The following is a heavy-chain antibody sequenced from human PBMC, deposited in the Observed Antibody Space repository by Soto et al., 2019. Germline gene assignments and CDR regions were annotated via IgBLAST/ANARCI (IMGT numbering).Heavy chain of an antibody. J-gene: IGHJ6*03. CDR1: GGSFSGYY. D-gene: IGHD2-21*02. CDR2: INHSGST. CDR3: ARLVTVRNSSTYYYYYYYMDV. V-gene: IGHV4-34*01. Sequence: PSDTLSLTCAVYGGSFSGYYWSWIRQPPGKGLEWIGEINHSGSTNYNPSLKSRVTRSVDTSKNQFSLKLSSVTAADTAVYYCARLVTVRNSSTYYYYYYYMDVWGKGTTVT.